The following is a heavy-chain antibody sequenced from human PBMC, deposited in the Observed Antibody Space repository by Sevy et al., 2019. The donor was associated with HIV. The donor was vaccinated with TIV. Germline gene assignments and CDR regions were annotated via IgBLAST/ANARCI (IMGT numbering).Heavy chain of an antibody. Sequence: GGSLRLSCAASGFTFNFHGMHWVRQAPGKGLEWVAFIWHDGSNKYMADSVKGRFTISRDNYKNTLLLQMNSLTVEDTAVYYCARETDNSARWLDPWGQGTLVTVSS. CDR3: ARETDNSARWLDP. J-gene: IGHJ5*02. CDR1: GFTFNFHG. CDR2: IWHDGSNK. V-gene: IGHV3-30*02. D-gene: IGHD4-4*01.